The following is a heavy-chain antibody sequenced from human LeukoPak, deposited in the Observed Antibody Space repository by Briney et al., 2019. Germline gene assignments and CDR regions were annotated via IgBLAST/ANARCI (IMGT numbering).Heavy chain of an antibody. V-gene: IGHV6-1*01. J-gene: IGHJ3*02. CDR1: GDSVSINSAS. CDR2: TYYRSKWYN. Sequence: SQTLSLTFGISGDSVSINSASWNWIRQSPSRGLEWLGRTYYRSKWYNDYAESVKSRIIINPDTSKNQFSLQLNSVTPEDTAVYYCSRGSAFDIWGHGTMVTVSS. CDR3: SRGSAFDI.